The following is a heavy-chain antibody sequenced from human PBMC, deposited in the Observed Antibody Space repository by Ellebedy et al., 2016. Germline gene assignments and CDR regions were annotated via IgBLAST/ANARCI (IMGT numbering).Heavy chain of an antibody. J-gene: IGHJ6*02. D-gene: IGHD6-13*01. CDR3: AKDMDRIAAAGKSGYYYYGMDV. Sequence: GESLKISCAASGFTFDDYAMHWVRQAPGKGLEWVSLISWDGGSTYYADSVKGRFTISRDNSKNSLYLQMNSLRTEDTALCYCAKDMDRIAAAGKSGYYYYGMDVWGQGTTVTVSS. V-gene: IGHV3-43*01. CDR1: GFTFDDYA. CDR2: ISWDGGST.